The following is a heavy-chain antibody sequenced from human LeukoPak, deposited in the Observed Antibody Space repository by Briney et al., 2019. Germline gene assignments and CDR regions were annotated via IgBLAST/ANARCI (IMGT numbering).Heavy chain of an antibody. J-gene: IGHJ4*02. CDR2: IKSKTDGGTT. CDR1: GFTFKNAW. CDR3: TTGWITMIVVVINGY. Sequence: GGSLRLSCAASGFTFKNAWMSWVRQAPGKGLEWVGRIKSKTDGGTTDYAAPVKGRFTISRDDSKNTLYLQMNSLKTEDTAVYYCTTGWITMIVVVINGYWGQGTLVTVSS. V-gene: IGHV3-15*01. D-gene: IGHD3-22*01.